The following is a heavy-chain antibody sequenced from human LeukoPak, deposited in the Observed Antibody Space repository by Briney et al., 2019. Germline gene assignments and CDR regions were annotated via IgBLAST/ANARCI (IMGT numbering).Heavy chain of an antibody. CDR2: MIPIFGTA. J-gene: IGHJ6*04. D-gene: IGHD3-10*01. V-gene: IGHV1-69*13. Sequence: SVKVSCKASGGTFTSYAISWVRQAPGQGLEWMGGMIPIFGTANYAQKFQGRVTITAGESTGTAYMELSSLRSEDTAVYYCARDKGSGSFYYYYGMDVWGKGATVTVSS. CDR3: ARDKGSGSFYYYYGMDV. CDR1: GGTFTSYA.